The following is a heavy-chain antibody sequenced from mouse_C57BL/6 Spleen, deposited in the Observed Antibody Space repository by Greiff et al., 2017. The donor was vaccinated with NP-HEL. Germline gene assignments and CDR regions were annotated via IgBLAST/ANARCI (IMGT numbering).Heavy chain of an antibody. Sequence: EVKLMESGPGLVKPSQSLSLTCSVTGYSITSGYYWNWIRQFPGNKLEWMGYISYDGSNHYNPSLKNRISITRDTSKNQFFLKLNSVTTEDTATYYCARDGEYYGSSYVDWYFDVWGTGTTVTVSS. D-gene: IGHD1-1*01. CDR2: ISYDGSN. CDR3: ARDGEYYGSSYVDWYFDV. CDR1: GYSITSGYY. J-gene: IGHJ1*03. V-gene: IGHV3-6*01.